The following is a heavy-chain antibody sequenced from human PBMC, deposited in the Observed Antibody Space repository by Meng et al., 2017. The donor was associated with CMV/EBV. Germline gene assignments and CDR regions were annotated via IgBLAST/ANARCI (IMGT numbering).Heavy chain of an antibody. D-gene: IGHD2-2*01. CDR3: ARDGTDCSSTSCRIDYYYYGMDV. V-gene: IGHV1-69*05. Sequence: SVKVSCKASGGTFSSYAISWVRQAPGQGLEWMGGIIPIFGTANYAQKFQGIVTITTDESTSTAYMELSSLRSEDTAVYYCARDGTDCSSTSCRIDYYYYGMDVWGQGTTVTVSS. CDR1: GGTFSSYA. CDR2: IIPIFGTA. J-gene: IGHJ6*02.